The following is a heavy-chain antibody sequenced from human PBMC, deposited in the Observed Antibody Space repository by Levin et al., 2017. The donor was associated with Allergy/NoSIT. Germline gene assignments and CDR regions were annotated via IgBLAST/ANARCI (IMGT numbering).Heavy chain of an antibody. J-gene: IGHJ5*02. CDR1: GFTFSDYT. V-gene: IGHV3-23*01. D-gene: IGHD2-15*01. CDR3: AKTPPPSQRAYNWFDP. CDR2: MSGSGGTA. Sequence: GGSLRLSCAASGFTFSDYTMNWVRLAPGRGLEWVSTMSGSGGTAYYADSVRGRFTISRDNSRNTLYLHMNGLSVEDPAMYYCAKTPPPSQRAYNWFDPWGQGTLVIVSS.